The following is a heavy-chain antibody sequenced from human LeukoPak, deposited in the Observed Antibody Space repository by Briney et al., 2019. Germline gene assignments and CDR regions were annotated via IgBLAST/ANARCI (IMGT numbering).Heavy chain of an antibody. CDR2: INHSGST. D-gene: IGHD6-13*01. V-gene: IGHV4-34*01. Sequence: SETLSLTCAVYGGSFSGYYWSWIRQPPGKGLEWIGEINHSGSTNYNPSLKSRVTISVDTSKNQFSLKLSSVTAADTAVYYCARGAAAVRLYWYFDLWGRGTLVTVSS. CDR1: GGSFSGYY. CDR3: ARGAAAVRLYWYFDL. J-gene: IGHJ2*01.